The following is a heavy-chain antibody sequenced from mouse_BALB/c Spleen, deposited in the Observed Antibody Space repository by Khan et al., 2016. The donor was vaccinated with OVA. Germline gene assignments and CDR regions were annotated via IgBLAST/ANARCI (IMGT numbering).Heavy chain of an antibody. D-gene: IGHD3-1*01. J-gene: IGHJ2*02. CDR1: GYTFTHYW. CDR3: AGRGAARATWDYFDY. CDR2: TYPGGGYT. Sequence: VQLQESGTEVVRPGTSVKMSCKAAGYTFTHYWIGWVKQRPGHGLEWIGDTYPGGGYTNYNEKFKGKATLTADTSSSTAYMQLSGLTSEDSDIYYCAGRGAARATWDYFDYWGQGTSLIVSS. V-gene: IGHV1-63*02.